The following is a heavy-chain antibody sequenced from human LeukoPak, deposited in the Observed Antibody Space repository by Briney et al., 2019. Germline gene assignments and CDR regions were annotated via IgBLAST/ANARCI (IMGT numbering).Heavy chain of an antibody. CDR2: FYYIGST. J-gene: IGHJ5*02. V-gene: IGHV4-59*12. CDR1: GGSISSYY. CDR3: ARDVRARAAGTGWFDP. Sequence: SETLSLTCTVSGGSISSYYWSWIRQPPGKGLGWIGSFYYIGSTNYNPSLKSRVTISVDTSKNQFSLKLSSVTAADTAVYDCARDVRARAAGTGWFDPWGQGTLVTVSS. D-gene: IGHD6-13*01.